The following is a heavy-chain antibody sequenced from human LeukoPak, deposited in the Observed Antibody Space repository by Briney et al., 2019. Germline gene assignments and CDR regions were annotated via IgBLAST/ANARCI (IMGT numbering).Heavy chain of an antibody. Sequence: SETLSLTCTVSGGSINSGRYYWSWIRQLPGKGLEWLGYVYHSGTTSYSPSLKSRITVSVDTSKNQFSLKLSSVTAADTAVYYCASHQIAPNWFDPWGQGTLVTVSS. CDR1: GGSINSGRYY. CDR3: ASHQIAPNWFDP. CDR2: VYHSGTT. D-gene: IGHD6-13*01. V-gene: IGHV4-31*03. J-gene: IGHJ5*02.